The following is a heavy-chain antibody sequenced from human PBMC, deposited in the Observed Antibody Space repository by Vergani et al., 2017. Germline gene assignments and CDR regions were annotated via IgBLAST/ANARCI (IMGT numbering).Heavy chain of an antibody. D-gene: IGHD3-3*01. V-gene: IGHV3-30*18. J-gene: IGHJ4*02. CDR1: GFTFSSYG. CDR2: ISYDGSNK. Sequence: QVQLVESGGGVVQPGRSLRLSCAASGFTFSSYGMHWVRQAPGKGLEWVAVISYDGSNKYYADSVKGRFTISRDNSKNTLYLQMNSLRAEDTAVYYCAKTYRIRITIFGVVTIEYYFDYWGQGTLVTVSS. CDR3: AKTYRIRITIFGVVTIEYYFDY.